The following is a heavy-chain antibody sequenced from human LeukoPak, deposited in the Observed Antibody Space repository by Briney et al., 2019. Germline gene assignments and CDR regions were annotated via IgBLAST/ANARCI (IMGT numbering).Heavy chain of an antibody. CDR1: GFTFSSYG. CDR3: VRGIGSGWVDY. J-gene: IGHJ4*02. V-gene: IGHV3-33*01. CDR2: IWYDGSNK. Sequence: GGSLRLSCAASGFTFSSYGMHWVRQAPGKGLEWVAVIWYDGSNKYYADSVKGRFTISRDNSKNTLYLQMNSLRAEDTAVYYCVRGIGSGWVDYWGQGTLVTVSS. D-gene: IGHD6-19*01.